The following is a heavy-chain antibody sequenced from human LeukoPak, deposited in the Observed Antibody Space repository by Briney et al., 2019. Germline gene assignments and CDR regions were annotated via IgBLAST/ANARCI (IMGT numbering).Heavy chain of an antibody. D-gene: IGHD3-16*01. CDR1: GGSFSGYY. CDR2: INHSGST. J-gene: IGHJ3*02. Sequence: KPSETLSLTCAVYGGSFSGYYWSWIRQPPGKGLEWIGEINHSGSTNYNPSLKSRVTISVDTSKNQFSLKLSSVTAADTAVYYCARPLGNDAFDIWGQGTMVTVSS. V-gene: IGHV4-34*01. CDR3: ARPLGNDAFDI.